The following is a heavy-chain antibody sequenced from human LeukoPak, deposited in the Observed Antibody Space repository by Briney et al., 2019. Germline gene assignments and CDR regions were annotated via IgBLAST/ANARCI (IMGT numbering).Heavy chain of an antibody. V-gene: IGHV4-59*01. CDR3: ARAKRKRTDIVVVPAAYYFDY. CDR2: IYYSGST. CDR1: GGSISSYY. J-gene: IGHJ4*02. Sequence: SETLSLTCTVSGGSISSYYWSWIRQPPGKGLEWIGYIYYSGSTNHNPSLKSRVTITVDTSKNQFSLKLSSVTAADTAVYYCARAKRKRTDIVVVPAAYYFDYWGQGTLVTVSS. D-gene: IGHD2-2*01.